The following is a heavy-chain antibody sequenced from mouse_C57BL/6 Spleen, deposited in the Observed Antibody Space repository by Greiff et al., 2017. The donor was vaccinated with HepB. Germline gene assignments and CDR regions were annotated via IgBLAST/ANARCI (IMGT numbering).Heavy chain of an antibody. Sequence: VNVVESGPGLVAPSQRLSITCTVSGFSLTSYAISWVRQPPGKGLEWLGVIWTGGGTNYNSALKSRLSISKDNSKSQVFLKMNSLQTDDTARYYCARNSSGSHWYFDVWGTGTTVTVSS. CDR2: IWTGGGT. CDR1: GFSLTSYA. CDR3: ARNSSGSHWYFDV. D-gene: IGHD3-2*02. V-gene: IGHV2-9-1*01. J-gene: IGHJ1*03.